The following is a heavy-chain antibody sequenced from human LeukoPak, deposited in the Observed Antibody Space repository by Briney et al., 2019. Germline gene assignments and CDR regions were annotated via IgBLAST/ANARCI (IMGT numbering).Heavy chain of an antibody. CDR2: ISSSGSGGST. V-gene: IGHV3-23*01. J-gene: IGHJ4*02. D-gene: IGHD6-13*01. CDR3: ANLYSTNY. Sequence: PGGSLRLSCAASGFTFSSYAMTWVRQAPGKGLEWVLGISSSGSGGSTYYADSVKGRFTISRDNSKNTLYLQMNSLRAEDTALYYCANLYSTNYWGQGTLVTVSS. CDR1: GFTFSSYA.